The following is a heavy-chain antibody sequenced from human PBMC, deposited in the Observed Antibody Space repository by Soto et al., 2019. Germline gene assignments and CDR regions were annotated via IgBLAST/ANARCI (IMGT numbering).Heavy chain of an antibody. Sequence: QVPLVQSGAEVKKTGSSVKFSCKASGGTFSSYAISWVRQAPGQGLEWMGGVIPIFGTANYAQKFQGRVTITADESTSTAYMELSSLSSEVTAVCYCARDCSGCSCYLDYYYGMDVWGQGTTVTVSS. V-gene: IGHV1-69*01. J-gene: IGHJ6*02. CDR1: GGTFSSYA. CDR2: VIPIFGTA. CDR3: ARDCSGCSCYLDYYYGMDV. D-gene: IGHD2-15*01.